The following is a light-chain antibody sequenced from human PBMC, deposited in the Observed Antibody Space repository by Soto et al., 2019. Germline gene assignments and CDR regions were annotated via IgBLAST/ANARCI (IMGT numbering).Light chain of an antibody. CDR2: DAS. CDR3: QHYGRSPPKYT. J-gene: IGKJ2*01. CDR1: QSVSSSY. Sequence: EIVLTQSPGTLSLSPGERATLSCRASQSVSSSYLAWYQQKPGQAPRLLMYDASGSATDIPDSFSGSGSGTDFTLTISRLEPEDFAVYYCQHYGRSPPKYTFGQGTKLEIK. V-gene: IGKV3-20*01.